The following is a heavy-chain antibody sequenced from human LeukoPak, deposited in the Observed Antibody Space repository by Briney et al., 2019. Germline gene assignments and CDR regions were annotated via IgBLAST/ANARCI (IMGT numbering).Heavy chain of an antibody. J-gene: IGHJ5*01. CDR1: GGSISSYY. CDR2: IYTSGST. V-gene: IGHV4-4*07. CDR3: ARVYCTGGSCFAGWFDS. Sequence: SETLSLTCTVSGGSISSYYWSWIRQPAGKGLEWVGRIYTSGSTNYNPSLQSRVTISLDTSKNQFSLKVPSVTAADTAVDYCARVYCTGGSCFAGWFDSWGQGTLVTVSS. D-gene: IGHD2-8*02.